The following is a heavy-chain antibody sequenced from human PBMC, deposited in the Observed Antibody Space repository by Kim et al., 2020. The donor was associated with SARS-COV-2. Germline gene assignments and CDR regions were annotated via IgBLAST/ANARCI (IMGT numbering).Heavy chain of an antibody. V-gene: IGHV4-34*01. Sequence: TNSNPSLKSRVTISVDTSKNQFSLKLSSVTAADTAVYYCASSYSSSWFDPWGQGTLVTVSS. CDR3: ASSYSSSWFDP. J-gene: IGHJ5*02. D-gene: IGHD6-13*01. CDR2: T.